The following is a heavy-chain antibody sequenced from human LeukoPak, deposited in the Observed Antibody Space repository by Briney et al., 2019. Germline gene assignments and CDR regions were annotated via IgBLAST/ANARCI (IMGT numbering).Heavy chain of an antibody. D-gene: IGHD3-22*01. CDR3: ARSSGYYTYYYYGMDV. V-gene: IGHV1-18*01. CDR1: GYTFTSYG. Sequence: ASVKVSCKASGYTFTSYGISWVRQAPGQGLEWMGWISAYNGNTNYAQKLQGRVTMTTDTSTSTAYMELRSLRSDDTAVYYCARSSGYYTYYYYGMDVWGQGTTVTVSS. J-gene: IGHJ6*02. CDR2: ISAYNGNT.